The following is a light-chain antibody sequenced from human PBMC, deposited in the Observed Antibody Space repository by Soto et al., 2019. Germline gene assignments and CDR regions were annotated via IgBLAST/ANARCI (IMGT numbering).Light chain of an antibody. Sequence: EIVMTQSPATLSVSPGERATLSCRASQSVGSNLAWYQQTPGQAPRLLIYGASTRATGIPARFSGSESGADFTLTISSLQSEDFATYYCQQANSFPFTFGPGTKVDIK. CDR3: QQANSFPFT. CDR2: GAS. J-gene: IGKJ3*01. V-gene: IGKV3-15*01. CDR1: QSVGSN.